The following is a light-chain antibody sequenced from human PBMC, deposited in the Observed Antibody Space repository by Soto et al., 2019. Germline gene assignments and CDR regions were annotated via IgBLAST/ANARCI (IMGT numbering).Light chain of an antibody. Sequence: DLQMTQSPSTLSASVGDRVTINCRASQSISSWLAWYQQKPGKAPKLLIYDASSLESGVPSRFSGSRSGTEFTLTISSLQPDDFATYYCQQYNSYSWTFGQGTKVDI. J-gene: IGKJ1*01. V-gene: IGKV1-5*01. CDR1: QSISSW. CDR2: DAS. CDR3: QQYNSYSWT.